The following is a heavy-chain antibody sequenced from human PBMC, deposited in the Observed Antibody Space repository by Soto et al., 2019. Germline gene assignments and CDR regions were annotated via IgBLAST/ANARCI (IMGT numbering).Heavy chain of an antibody. Sequence: PGGSLRLSCAASGFTFSSYWMSWVRQAPGKGLEWVANIKQDGSEKYYVDSVKGRFTISRDNAKNSLYLQMNSLRAEDTAVYYCARQLLDSSGYYYIRPRDNWFDPCGQRTLVTVSS. CDR3: ARQLLDSSGYYYIRPRDNWFDP. CDR2: IKQDGSEK. J-gene: IGHJ5*02. CDR1: GFTFSSYW. D-gene: IGHD3-22*01. V-gene: IGHV3-7*03.